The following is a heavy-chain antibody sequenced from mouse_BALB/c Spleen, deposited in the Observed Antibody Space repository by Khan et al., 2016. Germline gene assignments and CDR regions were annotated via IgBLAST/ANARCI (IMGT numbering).Heavy chain of an antibody. D-gene: IGHD4-1*02. CDR3: AGRNWDVDY. J-gene: IGHJ2*01. V-gene: IGHV3-2*02. CDR2: ISYSGST. Sequence: EVQLVESGPGLVKPSQSLSLTCTVTGYSITSDYAWNWIRQFPGNKLEWMGYISYSGSTSYNPSLKSRISITRATSKNQFFLQLNSVTTEDTAPYYCAGRNWDVDYWGQGTTLTVSS. CDR1: GYSITSDYA.